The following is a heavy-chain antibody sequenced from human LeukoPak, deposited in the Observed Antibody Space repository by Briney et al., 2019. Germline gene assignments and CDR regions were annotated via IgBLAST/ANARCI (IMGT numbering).Heavy chain of an antibody. J-gene: IGHJ4*02. Sequence: PGGSLRLSCAASGFTFSSYAMSWVRQAPGKGLEWVSGISGSGGSTYYADSVKGRFTISRDNSKNTLYLQMNSLRAEDTAVYYCARASSQWLVPYWGQGTLVTVSS. D-gene: IGHD6-19*01. V-gene: IGHV3-23*01. CDR1: GFTFSSYA. CDR2: ISGSGGST. CDR3: ARASSQWLVPY.